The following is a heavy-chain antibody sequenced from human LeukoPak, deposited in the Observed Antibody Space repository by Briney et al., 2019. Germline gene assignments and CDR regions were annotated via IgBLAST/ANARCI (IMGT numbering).Heavy chain of an antibody. D-gene: IGHD6-13*01. CDR3: ASGHRGGIAAVRKNWFDP. Sequence: GASVKVSCKASGGTFTGYYMHWVRQAPGQGLEWMGGIIPNFGAPKYAQKFQGRVTITADESTSTAYMELSSLRSEDTAVYYCASGHRGGIAAVRKNWFDPWGQGTLVTVSS. CDR2: IIPNFGAP. CDR1: GGTFTGYY. J-gene: IGHJ5*02. V-gene: IGHV1-69*13.